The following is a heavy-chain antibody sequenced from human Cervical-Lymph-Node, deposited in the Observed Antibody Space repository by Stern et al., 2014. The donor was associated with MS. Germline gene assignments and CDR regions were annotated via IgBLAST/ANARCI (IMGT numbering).Heavy chain of an antibody. CDR2: FDPEDGEA. J-gene: IGHJ4*02. CDR1: GATLSEFS. CDR3: ATDYNY. Sequence: QVQQVQSGAEVKNPGASGKVSCKVSGATLSEFSMHWVRQAPGKGLEWMGNFDPEDGEAIYAQRFQGRVTMTADTSTDTAYMELSSLRSEDTAVYYCATDYNYWGQGTLVTVSS. V-gene: IGHV1-24*01. D-gene: IGHD4-11*01.